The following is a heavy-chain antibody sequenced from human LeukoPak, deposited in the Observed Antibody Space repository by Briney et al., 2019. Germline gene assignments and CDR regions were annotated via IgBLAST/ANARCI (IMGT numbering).Heavy chain of an antibody. V-gene: IGHV4-31*03. D-gene: IGHD6-19*01. CDR1: GGSISSGGYS. Sequence: SETLSLTCTVSGGSISSGGYSWSWIRQHPGKGLEWIGYIYYSGSTYYNPSLKSRVTISVDTSKNQFSLKLSSVTAADTAVYYCARHAGGYSTGWPYWGQGTLVTVSS. CDR2: IYYSGST. J-gene: IGHJ4*02. CDR3: ARHAGGYSTGWPY.